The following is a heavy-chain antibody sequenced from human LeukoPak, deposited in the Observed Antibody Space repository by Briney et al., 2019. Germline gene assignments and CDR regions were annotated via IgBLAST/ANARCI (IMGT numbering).Heavy chain of an antibody. CDR3: ARATRKDSSGYYLLDY. V-gene: IGHV1-69*04. CDR1: GGTFSSYA. Sequence: SVKVSCKASGGTFSSYAISWVRQAPGQGLEWMGRIIPILGIANYAQKFQGRVTITADKSTSTAYMELSSLRSEDTAVYYCARATRKDSSGYYLLDYWGQGTLVTVSS. D-gene: IGHD3-22*01. CDR2: IIPILGIA. J-gene: IGHJ4*02.